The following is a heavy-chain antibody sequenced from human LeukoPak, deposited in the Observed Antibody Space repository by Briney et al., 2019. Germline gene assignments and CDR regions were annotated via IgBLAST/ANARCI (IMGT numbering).Heavy chain of an antibody. Sequence: GGSLRLSCAASGFTVSSNYMGWVRQAPGKGLEWVSGLRSGGSTYYADSVKGRFTISGDNSKNTLFIQMDSLRAEDTAMYYCASVDSSGYSYDAFDIWGQGTMVTVSS. CDR3: ASVDSSGYSYDAFDI. CDR2: LRSGGST. J-gene: IGHJ3*02. V-gene: IGHV3-53*01. D-gene: IGHD3-22*01. CDR1: GFTVSSNY.